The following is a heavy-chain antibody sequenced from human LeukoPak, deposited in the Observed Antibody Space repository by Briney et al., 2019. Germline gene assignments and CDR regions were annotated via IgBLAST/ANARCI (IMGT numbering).Heavy chain of an antibody. Sequence: SETLSLTCTVSGGSTSSGGYSWSWIRQPPGKGLEWIGYIYHSGSTYYNPSLKSRVTISVDRSKNQFSLKLSSVTAADTAVYYCATFGENWGGGFDPWGQGTLVTVSS. CDR3: ATFGENWGGGFDP. CDR1: GGSTSSGGYS. CDR2: IYHSGST. V-gene: IGHV4-30-2*01. J-gene: IGHJ5*02. D-gene: IGHD3-10*01.